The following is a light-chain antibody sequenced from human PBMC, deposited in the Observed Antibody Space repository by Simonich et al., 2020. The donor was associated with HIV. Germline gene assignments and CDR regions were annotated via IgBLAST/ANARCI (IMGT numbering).Light chain of an antibody. J-gene: IGLJ3*02. V-gene: IGLV2-14*01. CDR3: SSYTSGSTWV. CDR2: DFS. CDR1: SSDVGGYNY. Sequence: QSALTQPASVSGSPGQSITISCTGTSSDVGGYNYVSWYPQHPGKAPKLMIYDFSKRPSGVSNRFSGSKSGNTASLTISGLQAEDEADYYCSSYTSGSTWVFGGGTKLTVL.